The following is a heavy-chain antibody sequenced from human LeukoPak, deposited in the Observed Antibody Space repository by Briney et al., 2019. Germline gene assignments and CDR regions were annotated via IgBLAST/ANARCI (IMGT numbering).Heavy chain of an antibody. CDR3: ARVVYYYGSGSSNSFDY. D-gene: IGHD3-10*01. CDR1: GFTFSSYA. Sequence: GGSLRLSCAASGFTFSSYAMSWVRQAPGKGLEWVANIKQDGSERYYVDSVKGRFTISRDNAKNSLYLQMNSLRAEDTAVYYCARVVYYYGSGSSNSFDYWGQGTLVTVSS. J-gene: IGHJ4*02. V-gene: IGHV3-7*01. CDR2: IKQDGSER.